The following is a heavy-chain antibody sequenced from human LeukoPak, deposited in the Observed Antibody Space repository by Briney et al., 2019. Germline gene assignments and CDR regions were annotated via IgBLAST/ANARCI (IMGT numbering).Heavy chain of an antibody. V-gene: IGHV3-30*03. D-gene: IGHD3-9*01. Sequence: PGGSLRLSCEASGFTFSSYGMHWVRQPPGKGLEWVAVISYAGTVTYYADSVKGRFSISRDNSNNALYLQMNSLRAEDAAVYYCARDRPTLTGYYPFDYWGQGTLVTVSS. J-gene: IGHJ4*02. CDR3: ARDRPTLTGYYPFDY. CDR2: ISYAGTVT. CDR1: GFTFSSYG.